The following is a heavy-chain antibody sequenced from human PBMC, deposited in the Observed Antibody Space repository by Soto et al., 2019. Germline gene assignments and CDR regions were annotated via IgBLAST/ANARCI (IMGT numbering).Heavy chain of an antibody. J-gene: IGHJ6*02. CDR2: IHSGGTT. Sequence: EVQLVESGGGLIQPGGSLRLSCAASGFSVNNNYMSWVRQAPGKGLEWVSIIHSGGTTYYADSVKGRFTISRDNSKNTLYLEMNSLRAEDTAVYYCARDTNTPYYYGSGSLHGMDVWGRGTTVSVSS. V-gene: IGHV3-53*01. D-gene: IGHD3-10*01. CDR3: ARDTNTPYYYGSGSLHGMDV. CDR1: GFSVNNNY.